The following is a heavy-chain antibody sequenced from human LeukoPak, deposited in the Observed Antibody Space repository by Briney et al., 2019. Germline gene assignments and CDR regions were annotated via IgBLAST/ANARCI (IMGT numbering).Heavy chain of an antibody. J-gene: IGHJ4*02. D-gene: IGHD2-21*02. Sequence: GGSLRLSCAASGFTFSGSTVRWVRHASGKGLDWVGHIRTKANNYTTAYAASVKGRLTISRDDSKNTAYLQMNSLKIEDTAVYYCSRQEPLPGDQGGQGTVVTVSS. CDR2: IRTKANNYTT. V-gene: IGHV3-73*01. CDR3: SRQEPLPGDQ. CDR1: GFTFSGST.